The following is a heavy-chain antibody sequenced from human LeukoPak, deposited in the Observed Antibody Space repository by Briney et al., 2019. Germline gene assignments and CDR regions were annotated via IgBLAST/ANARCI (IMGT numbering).Heavy chain of an antibody. Sequence: PSETLSLTCTVSGGSISSGSYYWSWIRQPAGKGLEWMGRIYTSGSTNYNPSLKSRVTISVDTSKNQFSLKLSSVTAADTAVYYCARATYYDFWSGYYNPDAFDIWGQGTMVTVSS. V-gene: IGHV4-61*02. CDR3: ARATYYDFWSGYYNPDAFDI. J-gene: IGHJ3*02. CDR1: GGSISSGSYY. D-gene: IGHD3-3*01. CDR2: IYTSGST.